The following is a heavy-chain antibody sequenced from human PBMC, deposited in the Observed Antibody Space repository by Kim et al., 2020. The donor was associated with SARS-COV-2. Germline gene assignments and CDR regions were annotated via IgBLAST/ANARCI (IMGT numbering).Heavy chain of an antibody. CDR1: GGTFSSYA. CDR2: IIPILGIA. CDR3: ASLGRWLHPNWFDP. V-gene: IGHV1-69*04. J-gene: IGHJ5*02. Sequence: SVKVSCKASGGTFSSYAISWVRQAPGQGLEWMGRIIPILGIANYAQKFQGRVTITADKSTSTAYMELSSLRSEDTAVYYCASLGRWLHPNWFDPWGQGTLVTVSS. D-gene: IGHD5-12*01.